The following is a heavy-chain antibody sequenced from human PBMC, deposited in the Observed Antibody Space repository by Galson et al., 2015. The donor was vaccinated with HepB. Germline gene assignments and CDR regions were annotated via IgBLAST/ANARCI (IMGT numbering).Heavy chain of an antibody. V-gene: IGHV1-18*04. J-gene: IGHJ6*02. CDR3: ARVKALLPGYDFWSGYYTGVGYDYYYGMDV. D-gene: IGHD3-3*01. Sequence: SVKVSCKASGYTFTSYGISWVRQAPGQGLEWMGWISAYNGNTNYAQKLQGRVTMTTDTSTSTAYMELRSLRSDDTAVYYCARVKALLPGYDFWSGYYTGVGYDYYYGMDVWGQGTTVTVSS. CDR1: GYTFTSYG. CDR2: ISAYNGNT.